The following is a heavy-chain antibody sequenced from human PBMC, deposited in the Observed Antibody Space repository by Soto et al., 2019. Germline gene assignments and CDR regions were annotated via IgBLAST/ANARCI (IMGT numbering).Heavy chain of an antibody. D-gene: IGHD6-13*01. J-gene: IGHJ4*02. Sequence: SETPSLSCTVCGGSVCSGDYDGSWIRQPPGKGLEWIGYIYYSGSTYYNPSLKSRVTISVDTSKNQFSLKLSSVTAADTAVYYCARVFRVAAGSYFDYWGQGTLVTVSS. CDR2: IYYSGST. CDR1: GGSVCSGDYD. V-gene: IGHV4-30-4*01. CDR3: ARVFRVAAGSYFDY.